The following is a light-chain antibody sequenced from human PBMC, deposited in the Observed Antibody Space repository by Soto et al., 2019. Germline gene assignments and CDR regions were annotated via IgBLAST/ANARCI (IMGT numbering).Light chain of an antibody. CDR3: QQYHHWPPIT. V-gene: IGKV3-15*01. J-gene: IGKJ5*01. CDR1: QSVSSN. CDR2: RAS. Sequence: EIVMTQSPATLSVSPGERATLSCRASQSVSSNLVWYQQKPGQSPRLLIFRASTRASGIPARFSGSGSGTEFTLTISSLQSEDFAVYYCQQYHHWPPITFGQGTRLEIK.